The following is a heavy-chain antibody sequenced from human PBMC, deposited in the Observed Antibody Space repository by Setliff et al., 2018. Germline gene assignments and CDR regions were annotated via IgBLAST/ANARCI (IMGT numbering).Heavy chain of an antibody. CDR2: ISIGGSA. D-gene: IGHD6-19*01. CDR3: AREQWLYPPGYYYMDV. V-gene: IGHV4-4*07. Sequence: SETLSLTCTVSGGSISSYYWIWIRQPAGQGLEWIGHISIGGSANYNHSLKSRVTMSIDTSKNQFSLKLNSVTTADMAVYYCAREQWLYPPGYYYMDVWAKGTTFAVSS. CDR1: GGSISSYY. J-gene: IGHJ6*03.